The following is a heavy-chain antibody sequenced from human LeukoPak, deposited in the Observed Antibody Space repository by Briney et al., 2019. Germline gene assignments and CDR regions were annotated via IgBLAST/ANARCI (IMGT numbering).Heavy chain of an antibody. V-gene: IGHV3-48*03. D-gene: IGHD5-12*01. J-gene: IGHJ4*02. CDR1: GFTFSSYE. Sequence: GGSLRPSCAASGFTFSSYEMNWVRQAPGKGPQWVSYISSSGDTIYYADSVKGRFTTSRDNAKNSLYLQMNSLRAEDTAVYYCARDVGKSGYGDYWGQGTLVTVSS. CDR3: ARDVGKSGYGDY. CDR2: ISSSGDTI.